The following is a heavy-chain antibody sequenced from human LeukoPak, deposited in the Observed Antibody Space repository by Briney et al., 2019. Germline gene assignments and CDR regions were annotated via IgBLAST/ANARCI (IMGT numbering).Heavy chain of an antibody. Sequence: SETLSLTCTVSGGPISSGGYYWSWIRQHPGKGLEWIGSIYYSGSTNYNPSLQGRVTISLDTSRNQFSLKLSSVTAADTAVYYCASGDNDPLFDYWGQGTLVTVSS. CDR1: GGPISSGGYY. CDR3: ASGDNDPLFDY. D-gene: IGHD1-1*01. J-gene: IGHJ4*02. V-gene: IGHV4-31*03. CDR2: IYYSGST.